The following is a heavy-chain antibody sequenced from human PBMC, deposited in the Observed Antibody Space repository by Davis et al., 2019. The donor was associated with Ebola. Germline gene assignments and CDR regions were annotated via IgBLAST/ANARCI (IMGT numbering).Heavy chain of an antibody. CDR1: GGSFSGYY. V-gene: IGHV4-34*01. CDR2: INHSGST. CDR3: ARGDFTMVRGVIKGNWFDP. D-gene: IGHD3-10*01. Sequence: SETLSLTCAVYGGSFSGYYWSWIRQPPGKGLEWIGEINHSGSTNYNPSLKSRVTISVDTSKNQFSLKLSSVTAADTAVYYCARGDFTMVRGVIKGNWFDPWGQGTLVTVSS. J-gene: IGHJ5*02.